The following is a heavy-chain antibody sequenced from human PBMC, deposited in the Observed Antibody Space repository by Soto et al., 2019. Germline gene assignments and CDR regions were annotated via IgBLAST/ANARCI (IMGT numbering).Heavy chain of an antibody. D-gene: IGHD6-13*01. V-gene: IGHV3-33*01. CDR3: ARGWYSSSWYVNYYYGMDV. Sequence: GGSLRLSCAASGFTFSSCGMHWVRQAPGKGLEWVAVIWYDGSNKYYADSVKGRFTISRDNSKNTLYLQMNSLRAEDTAVYYCARGWYSSSWYVNYYYGMDVWGQGT. CDR1: GFTFSSCG. J-gene: IGHJ6*02. CDR2: IWYDGSNK.